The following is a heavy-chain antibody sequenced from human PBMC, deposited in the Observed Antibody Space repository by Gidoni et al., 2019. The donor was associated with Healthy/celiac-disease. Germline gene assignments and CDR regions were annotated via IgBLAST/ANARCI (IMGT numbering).Heavy chain of an antibody. CDR1: GFTFSSYW. Sequence: EVQLVESGGGLVQPGGSLRLSCAASGFTFSSYWMSWVRQAPGKGLEWVANIKQDGSEKYYVDSVKGRFTISRDNAKNSLYLQMNSLRAEDTAVYYCAREELYCSSTSCYALRSDYYYGMDVWGQGTTVTVSS. CDR3: AREELYCSSTSCYALRSDYYYGMDV. CDR2: IKQDGSEK. V-gene: IGHV3-7*01. D-gene: IGHD2-2*01. J-gene: IGHJ6*02.